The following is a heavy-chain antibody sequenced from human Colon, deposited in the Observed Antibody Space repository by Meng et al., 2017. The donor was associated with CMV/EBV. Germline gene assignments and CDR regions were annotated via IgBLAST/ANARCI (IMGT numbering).Heavy chain of an antibody. J-gene: IGHJ4*02. CDR2: IDPKSGGT. CDR3: ARSEFWNSFYKHIDFDS. Sequence: ASVKVSCKASGYSFTTYGITWARQAPGQGLEWMGWIDPKSGGTKYPQAFQGRVTMSSDTSMTTAYLDISGLRSDDTAIYYCARSEFWNSFYKHIDFDSWGQGTLVTVSS. D-gene: IGHD3/OR15-3a*01. CDR1: GYSFTTYG. V-gene: IGHV1-2*02.